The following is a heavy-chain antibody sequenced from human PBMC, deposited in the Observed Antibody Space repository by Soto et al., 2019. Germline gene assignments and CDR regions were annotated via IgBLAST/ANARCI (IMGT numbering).Heavy chain of an antibody. CDR2: ISSDATNK. V-gene: IGHV3-30-3*01. J-gene: IGHJ6*02. CDR3: ARQGMAARKYYSTYLTV. D-gene: IGHD6-6*01. Sequence: QVQLVESGGGVVQPGRSLRLSCAASGFTFRDYAMHWVRQAPGKGLEWVTLISSDATNKYLADSVKGRFTISRDNSKNTLYLQMNSLRVEDTGLYYCARQGMAARKYYSTYLTVWVQGTTVIV. CDR1: GFTFRDYA.